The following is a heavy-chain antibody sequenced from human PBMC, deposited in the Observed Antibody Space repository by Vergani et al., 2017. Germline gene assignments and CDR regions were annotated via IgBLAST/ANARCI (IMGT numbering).Heavy chain of an antibody. J-gene: IGHJ4*02. D-gene: IGHD3-10*01. CDR1: GGSISSYY. Sequence: VQLVESGPGLVKPSETLSLTCTVSGGSISSYYWSWIRQPPGKGLEWIGYIYYSGSTNYNPSLKSRVTISVDTSKNQFSLKLSSVTAADTAVYYCARDRGEGWGQGTLVTVSS. CDR3: ARDRGEG. CDR2: IYYSGST. V-gene: IGHV4-59*12.